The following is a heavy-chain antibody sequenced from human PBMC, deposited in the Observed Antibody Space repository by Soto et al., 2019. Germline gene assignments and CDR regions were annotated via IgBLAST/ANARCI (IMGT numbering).Heavy chain of an antibody. Sequence: GGSLRLSCAASGFTFDDYAMHWVRQAPGKGLEWVSGISWNSGSIGYADSVKGRFTISRDNAKNSLYLQMNSLRAEDTALYYCAKDTTYYYGSGSYYTSGAFDIWGQGTMVTVSS. CDR3: AKDTTYYYGSGSYYTSGAFDI. D-gene: IGHD3-10*01. CDR2: ISWNSGSI. J-gene: IGHJ3*02. CDR1: GFTFDDYA. V-gene: IGHV3-9*01.